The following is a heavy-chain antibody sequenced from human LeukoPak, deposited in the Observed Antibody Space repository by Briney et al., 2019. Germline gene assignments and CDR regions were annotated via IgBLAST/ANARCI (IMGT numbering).Heavy chain of an antibody. Sequence: GGSLRLSCVASGFTFDDYAMHWVRQAPGKGLGWVSGISWNSGRIDYADSVKGRFIISRDNAKNSLYLQMGSLRAEDTALYHCARVRGRSPLDYYFVYWGQGTLVTVSS. CDR2: ISWNSGRI. CDR3: ARVRGRSPLDYYFVY. V-gene: IGHV3-9*01. J-gene: IGHJ4*02. CDR1: GFTFDDYA. D-gene: IGHD1-26*01.